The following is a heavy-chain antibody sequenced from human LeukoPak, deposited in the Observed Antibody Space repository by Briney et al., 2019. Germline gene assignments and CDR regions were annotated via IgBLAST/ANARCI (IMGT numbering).Heavy chain of an antibody. J-gene: IGHJ4*02. CDR3: ARADWDTAMIDY. V-gene: IGHV3-21*01. Sequence: KSEGSLRLSCAASGFTFSSYSMNWVRQAPGKGLEWVSSISSSSSYIYYADSVKGRFTISRDNAKNSLYLQMNSLRAEDTAVYYCARADWDTAMIDYWGQGTLVTVSS. D-gene: IGHD5-18*01. CDR1: GFTFSSYS. CDR2: ISSSSSYI.